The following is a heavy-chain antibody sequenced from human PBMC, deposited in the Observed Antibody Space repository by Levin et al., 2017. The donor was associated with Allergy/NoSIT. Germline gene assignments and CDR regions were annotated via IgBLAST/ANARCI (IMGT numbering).Heavy chain of an antibody. Sequence: ASVKVSCKASGYIFTGYYLHWVRQAPGQRPEWMGWFNPNNGGSNFAQEFQGRVTVTRDTSISTAYMELSGLRSDDTAVYYCARDAYAGIAEAGTNAFGYWGQGTLVTVSS. CDR1: GYIFTGYY. J-gene: IGHJ4*02. CDR3: ARDAYAGIAEAGTNAFGY. CDR2: FNPNNGGS. D-gene: IGHD6-19*01. V-gene: IGHV1-2*02.